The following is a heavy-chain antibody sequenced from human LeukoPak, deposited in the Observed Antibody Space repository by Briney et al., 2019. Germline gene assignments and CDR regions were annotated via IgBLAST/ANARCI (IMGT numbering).Heavy chain of an antibody. J-gene: IGHJ4*02. CDR2: VHYSGST. CDR1: GGSISNSASY. CDR3: ARGGGYSYDPFDY. V-gene: IGHV4-39*02. Sequence: PSETLSLTCDVYGGSISNSASYWGWIRQPPGKRLEWIATVHYSGSTFYSPSLKSRVAISVDTSKNHFSLQLNSVTPEDTAVYYCARGGGYSYDPFDYWGQGTLVTVSS. D-gene: IGHD5-18*01.